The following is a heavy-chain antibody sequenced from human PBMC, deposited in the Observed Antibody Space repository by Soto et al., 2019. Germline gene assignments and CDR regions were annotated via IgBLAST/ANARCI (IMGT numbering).Heavy chain of an antibody. Sequence: QVQLQQWGAGLLKPSETLSLTCAVYGGSFSGYYWSWIRQPPGKGLEWFGEINHSGSTNYNPSLKTRVTISVDTSKNQFSLKLSSVTAADTAVYYCARGRGVATIRYFDYWGQGTLVTVSS. J-gene: IGHJ4*02. D-gene: IGHD5-12*01. CDR1: GGSFSGYY. CDR3: ARGRGVATIRYFDY. V-gene: IGHV4-34*01. CDR2: INHSGST.